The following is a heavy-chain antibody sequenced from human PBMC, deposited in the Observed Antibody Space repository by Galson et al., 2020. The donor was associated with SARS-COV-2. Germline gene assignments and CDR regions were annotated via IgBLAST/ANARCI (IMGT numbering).Heavy chain of an antibody. V-gene: IGHV4-59*12. CDR1: GGSISTYY. Sequence: SETLSLTCTVSGGSISTYYWSWIRQPPGKGLEWIGYISYSGSTNYNPSLKSRVTISIDTSKNQFSLKLSSVTAADTAVYYCARADVDAASDYMDVWGKGTAVTVSS. CDR3: ARADVDAASDYMDV. J-gene: IGHJ6*03. CDR2: ISYSGST. D-gene: IGHD5-18*01.